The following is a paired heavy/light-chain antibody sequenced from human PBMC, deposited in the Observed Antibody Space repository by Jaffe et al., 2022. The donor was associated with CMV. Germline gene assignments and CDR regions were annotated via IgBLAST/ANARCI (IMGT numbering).Light chain of an antibody. CDR1: QTIDPW. V-gene: IGKV1-5*03. CDR3: QQYDNYYPGT. J-gene: IGKJ1*01. CDR2: RAS. Sequence: DIQMTQSPSTLSASAGDSVTITCRANQTIDPWLAWYQQKPGKAPNLLIKRASILDDGVPTRFSGSGSGTEFTLTISSLQPDDFATYYCQQYDNYYPGTFGQGTKVELK.
Heavy chain of an antibody. V-gene: IGHV5-51*01. CDR1: GYPFTAYW. Sequence: EVQLVQSGAEVKKPGESLKISCEASGYPFTAYWIGWVRQTPEKGLEWMGIIYPDDSDTRYSPSFQGQVTISVDRSIRTAYLQWSSLKASDTAIYYCARARSVYDSPGVFAYWGQGTLVTVSS. CDR3: ARARSVYDSPGVFAY. D-gene: IGHD3-22*01. J-gene: IGHJ4*02. CDR2: IYPDDSDT.